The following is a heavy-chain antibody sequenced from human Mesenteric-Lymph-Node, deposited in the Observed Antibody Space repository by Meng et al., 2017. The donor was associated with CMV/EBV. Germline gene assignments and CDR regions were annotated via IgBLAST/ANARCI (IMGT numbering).Heavy chain of an antibody. CDR1: GFTFSPAW. CDR3: TTGYCSSTSCRDYYYYGMDV. V-gene: IGHV3-15*01. J-gene: IGHJ6*02. Sequence: GGSLRLSCAASGFTFSPAWMSWVRQAPGKGLEWVGRIKSKTDGGTTDYAAPVKGRFTISRDDSKNTLYLQMNSLKTEDTAVYYCTTGYCSSTSCRDYYYYGMDVWGQGTTVTVSS. D-gene: IGHD2-2*01. CDR2: IKSKTDGGTT.